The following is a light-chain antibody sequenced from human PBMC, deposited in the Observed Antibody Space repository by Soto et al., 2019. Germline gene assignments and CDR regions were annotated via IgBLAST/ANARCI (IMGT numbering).Light chain of an antibody. CDR1: SSDVGSYKF. V-gene: IGLV2-23*02. CDR2: EVS. Sequence: QSALTQPASVSGSPGQSITISCTGTSSDVGSYKFVSWYQQHPGKAPKLTIYEVSKRPSGVSNRLSGSKSGNTASLTISGLQAEDEADYYCCSYAGSSTYVFGTGTKVTVL. CDR3: CSYAGSSTYV. J-gene: IGLJ1*01.